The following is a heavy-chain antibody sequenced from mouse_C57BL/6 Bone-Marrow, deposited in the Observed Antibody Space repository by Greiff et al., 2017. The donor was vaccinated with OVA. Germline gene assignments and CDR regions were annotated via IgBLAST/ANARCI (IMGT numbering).Heavy chain of an antibody. CDR2: ILPSIGRT. CDR1: DSEVFPIAY. J-gene: IGHJ3*01. CDR3: ARRGYYYGSSPFAY. D-gene: IGHD1-1*01. Sequence: QVQLQQSGSELRSPGSSVKLSCKDFDSEVFPIAYMSWVRQTPGHGFEWIGGILPSIGRTIYGEKIGDNATLDADTLSNTAYLKLNSRTSEDSSIYYCARRGYYYGSSPFAYWGQGTLVTVSA. V-gene: IGHV15-2*01.